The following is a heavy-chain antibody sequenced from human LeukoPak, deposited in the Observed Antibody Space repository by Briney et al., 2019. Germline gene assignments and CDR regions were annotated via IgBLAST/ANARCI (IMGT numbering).Heavy chain of an antibody. CDR2: IKRDGGEK. CDR1: GFTFSSYW. CDR3: AGDLLRVSRTNCCYS. J-gene: IGHJ4*02. Sequence: GGSLRLSCVVSGFTFSSYWMSWVRQAPGKGLEWVANIKRDGGEKYYVDSVKGRFTISRDNAKKSLYLQMNSLRAEDTAVYYCAGDLLRVSRTNCCYSWGQGTLVTVSS. D-gene: IGHD2-2*01. V-gene: IGHV3-7*05.